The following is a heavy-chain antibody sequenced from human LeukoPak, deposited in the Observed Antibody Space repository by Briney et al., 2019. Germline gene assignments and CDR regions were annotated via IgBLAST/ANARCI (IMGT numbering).Heavy chain of an antibody. CDR1: GGTVSSYG. Sequence: GASVKVSCKASGGTVSSYGISWVRQAPGQGLEWMGGIIPIFGTANYAQKFQGRVTITADKSTSTAYMELSSLRSEDTAVYYCARGIRVAVAGWGAFDIWGQGTMVTVSS. D-gene: IGHD6-19*01. V-gene: IGHV1-69*06. J-gene: IGHJ3*02. CDR2: IIPIFGTA. CDR3: ARGIRVAVAGWGAFDI.